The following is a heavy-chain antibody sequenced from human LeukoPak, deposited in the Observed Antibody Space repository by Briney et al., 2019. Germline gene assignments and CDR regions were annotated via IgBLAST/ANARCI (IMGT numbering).Heavy chain of an antibody. CDR3: VKVTAAGFVDH. CDR1: GFTFDDYA. CDR2: IGWNSGGI. J-gene: IGHJ4*02. Sequence: PGRSLRLSCAASGFTFDDYAMHWARQAPGKGLEWVSGIGWNSGGIVYADSVKSRFTISRDNAKNSLYLQMNSLGAEDTAFYYCVKVTAAGFVDHWGQGTLVTVSS. V-gene: IGHV3-9*01. D-gene: IGHD6-13*01.